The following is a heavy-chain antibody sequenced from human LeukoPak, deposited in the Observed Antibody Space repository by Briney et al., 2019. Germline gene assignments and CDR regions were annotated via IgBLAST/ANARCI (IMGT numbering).Heavy chain of an antibody. D-gene: IGHD2-15*01. J-gene: IGHJ4*02. Sequence: SETLSLTCAVYGGSFSGYYWSWIRQPPEKGLEWIGSIYYSGGTYYNPSLKSRVTISVDTSKNQFSLKLSSVTAADTAVYYCARDRPYCSGGSCYPFDYWGQGTLVTVSS. V-gene: IGHV4-34*01. CDR2: IYYSGGT. CDR3: ARDRPYCSGGSCYPFDY. CDR1: GGSFSGYY.